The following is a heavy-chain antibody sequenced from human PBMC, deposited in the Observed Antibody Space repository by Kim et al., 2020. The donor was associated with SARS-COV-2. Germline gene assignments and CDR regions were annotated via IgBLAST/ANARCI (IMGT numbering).Heavy chain of an antibody. Sequence: SETLSLTCAVYGGSFSGYYWSWIRQPPGKGLEWIGEINHSGSTNYNPSLKSRVTISVDTSKNQFSLKLSSVTAADTAVYYCARGLSFGSRFAGFCDYWGQGTLVTVSS. CDR3: ARGLSFGSRFAGFCDY. D-gene: IGHD2-15*01. V-gene: IGHV4-34*01. CDR2: INHSGST. CDR1: GGSFSGYY. J-gene: IGHJ4*02.